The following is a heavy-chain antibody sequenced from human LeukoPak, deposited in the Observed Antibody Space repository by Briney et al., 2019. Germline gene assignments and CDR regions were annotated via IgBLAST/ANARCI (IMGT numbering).Heavy chain of an antibody. CDR2: ISGSGGST. Sequence: PGGSLRLSCAASGFTFSSYAMSWVRQAPGKGLEWVSAISGSGGSTYYADSVKGRFTISRDNSKNTLYLQMNSLRAEDTAVYYCAKQPSALTCSGGSCYFWGQGTLVTVSS. CDR3: AKQPSALTCSGGSCYF. CDR1: GFTFSSYA. J-gene: IGHJ4*02. D-gene: IGHD2-15*01. V-gene: IGHV3-23*01.